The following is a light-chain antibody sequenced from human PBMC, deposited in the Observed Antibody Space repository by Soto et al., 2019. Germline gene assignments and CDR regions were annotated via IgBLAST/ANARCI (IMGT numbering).Light chain of an antibody. CDR3: QQRSSWWT. J-gene: IGKJ1*01. V-gene: IGKV3-11*01. CDR2: DAS. CDR1: QNVSSY. Sequence: EVVLTQSPATLSLSPGERATLSCRASQNVSSYLAWYQQKPGQTPRLLIYDASNRATGIPARFSGSGSGTDFTLTISSLEPEDFAVYYCQQRSSWWTFGQGTKVDIK.